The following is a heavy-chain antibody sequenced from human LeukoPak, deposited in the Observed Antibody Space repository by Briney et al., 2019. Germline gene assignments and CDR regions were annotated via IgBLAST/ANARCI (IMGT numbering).Heavy chain of an antibody. CDR1: GFTFSSYE. D-gene: IGHD6-6*01. V-gene: IGHV3-30*02. Sequence: GGSLRLSCAASGFTFSSYEMNWVRQAPGKGLEWVAFIRYDGSNKYYADSVKGRFTISRDNSKNTLYLQMNSLRAEDTAVYYCAKDEGSSGPYYFDYWGQGTLVTVSS. CDR2: IRYDGSNK. CDR3: AKDEGSSGPYYFDY. J-gene: IGHJ4*02.